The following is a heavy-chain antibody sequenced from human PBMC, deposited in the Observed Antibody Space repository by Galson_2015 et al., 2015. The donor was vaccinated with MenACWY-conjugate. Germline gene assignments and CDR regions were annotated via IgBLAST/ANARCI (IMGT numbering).Heavy chain of an antibody. CDR3: ARLNYGDSSGIDH. D-gene: IGHD4-17*01. V-gene: IGHV2-5*02. CDR2: IFWDDDT. J-gene: IGHJ4*02. CDR1: GSSLDRNTEDAVG. Sequence: PALVIPTKTLTLTCTFVGSSLDRNTEDAVGVGWIRQPPGEALECLALIFWDDDTRYSLSLKSRLPIPKDTSKSQVVLTMTDMDPVDTATYYCARLNYGDSSGIDHWGQGTLVTVSS.